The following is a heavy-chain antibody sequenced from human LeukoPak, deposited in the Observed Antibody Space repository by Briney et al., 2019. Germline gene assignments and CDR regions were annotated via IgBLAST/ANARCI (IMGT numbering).Heavy chain of an antibody. V-gene: IGHV4-61*02. CDR1: GGSISSGSYY. CDR2: IYTSGST. J-gene: IGHJ4*02. CDR3: ARDRYGGADY. D-gene: IGHD2-21*01. Sequence: SQTLSLTCTVAGGSISSGSYYWRGIRQPAGKGLEWIGRIYTSGSTNYNPSLKSRVTISVDTSKTQFSLKLSSVTAADTAVYYGARDRYGGADYSGQGTLVTASS.